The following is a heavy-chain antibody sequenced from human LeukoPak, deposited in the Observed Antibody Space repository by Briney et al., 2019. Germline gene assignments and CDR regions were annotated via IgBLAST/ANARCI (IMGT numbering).Heavy chain of an antibody. V-gene: IGHV4-4*02. CDR1: GGSISSGYW. D-gene: IGHD2/OR15-2a*01. CDR3: ARNAYYSADY. J-gene: IGHJ4*02. CDR2: IHHSGST. Sequence: PSGTQSLTCDVSGGSISSGYWWSWVRQLPGKGLEWIGEIHHSGSTNYNPSLKSRATISVDKSKNQFSVMLTPVTAADTAVYYCARNAYYSADYWGQGTLVTVSS.